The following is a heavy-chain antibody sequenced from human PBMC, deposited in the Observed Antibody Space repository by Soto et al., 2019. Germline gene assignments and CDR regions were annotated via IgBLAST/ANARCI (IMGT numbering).Heavy chain of an antibody. J-gene: IGHJ4*02. D-gene: IGHD3-16*01. V-gene: IGHV4-34*01. CDR2: INHSGST. CDR3: ARDSYVEYYFAY. Sequence: SETLSLTCAVYGGSFSGYYWSWIRQPPGKGLEWIGEINHSGSTNYNPSLKSRVTISVDTSKNQFSLKLSSVTAADTAVYYCARDSYVEYYFAYWGQGTLVTVSS. CDR1: GGSFSGYY.